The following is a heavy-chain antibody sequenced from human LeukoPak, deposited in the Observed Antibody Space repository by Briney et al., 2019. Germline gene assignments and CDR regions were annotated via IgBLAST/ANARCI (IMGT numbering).Heavy chain of an antibody. J-gene: IGHJ4*02. Sequence: PSETLSLTCAVYGGSFSGYYWSWIRQPPGKWLEWIGEINHSGSTNYNPSLKSRVTISVDTSKNQFSLKLSSVTAADTAVYYCAXGGRXXITXIXXXXXXXYFXYXGXGT. V-gene: IGHV4-34*01. CDR2: INHSGST. CDR1: GGSFSGYY. D-gene: IGHD3-22*01. CDR3: AXGGRXXITXIXXXXXXXYFXY.